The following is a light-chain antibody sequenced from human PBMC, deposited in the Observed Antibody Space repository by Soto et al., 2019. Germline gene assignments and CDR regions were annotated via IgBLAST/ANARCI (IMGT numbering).Light chain of an antibody. V-gene: IGKV3-11*01. CDR2: DAF. J-gene: IGKJ5*01. Sequence: EIVLTQSPATLSLSPGERATLSCRASQSVRNYLAWYQQKPGQAPRLLIYDAFNRATGIPARFSGSRCGTDFTLTISTLEPEDFAVYYCEQRSNWPSITFGQGTRLEI. CDR1: QSVRNY. CDR3: EQRSNWPSIT.